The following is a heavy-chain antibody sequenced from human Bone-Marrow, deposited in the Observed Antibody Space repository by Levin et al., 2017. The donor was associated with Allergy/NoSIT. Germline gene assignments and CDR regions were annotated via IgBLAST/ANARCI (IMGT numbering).Heavy chain of an antibody. Sequence: GGSLRLSCAASGFTFDDYTMHWVRQAPGKGLEWVSLISWDGGSTYYADSVKGRFTISRDNSKNSLYLQMNSLRTEDTALYYCAKGFQGVTMVRGVTARRTAPPCFDYWGQGTLVTVSS. D-gene: IGHD3-10*01. CDR1: GFTFDDYT. CDR3: AKGFQGVTMVRGVTARRTAPPCFDY. V-gene: IGHV3-43*01. CDR2: ISWDGGST. J-gene: IGHJ4*02.